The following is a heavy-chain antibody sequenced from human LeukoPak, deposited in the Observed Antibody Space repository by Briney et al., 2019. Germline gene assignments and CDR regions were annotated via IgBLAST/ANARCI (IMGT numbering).Heavy chain of an antibody. CDR1: GGSISSSY. CDR3: ARTPPIGSGSYLVY. J-gene: IGHJ4*02. Sequence: PSEILSLTCTASGGSISSSYWSWIRQPAGKGLEWIGRIHTSGSTNYNPSLKSRVTMSVDTSKNQFSLKLSSVTAADTAVYYCARTPPIGSGSYLVYWGQGTLVTVSS. CDR2: IHTSGST. D-gene: IGHD3-10*01. V-gene: IGHV4-4*07.